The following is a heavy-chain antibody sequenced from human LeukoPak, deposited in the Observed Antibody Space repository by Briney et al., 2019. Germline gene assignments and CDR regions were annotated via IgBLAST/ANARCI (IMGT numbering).Heavy chain of an antibody. Sequence: GGSLRLSCVTSGFFFNSFWMTWVRQAPGKGLEWVANIKYDDSEKYLVESVKGRFTISRDNARNSLFLQMDSLRVEDTAVYYCVRGRDGSFWGRGTQVTVSS. V-gene: IGHV3-7*01. J-gene: IGHJ4*02. CDR2: IKYDDSEK. CDR1: GFFFNSFW. D-gene: IGHD5-24*01. CDR3: VRGRDGSF.